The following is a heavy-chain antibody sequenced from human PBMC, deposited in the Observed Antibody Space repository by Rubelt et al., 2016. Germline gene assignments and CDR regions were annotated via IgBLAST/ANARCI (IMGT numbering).Heavy chain of an antibody. Sequence: QVQLVQSGAEVKKPGASVKVSCKASGYTFASYGISWVRQAPGQGLEWMGWISAYNGNTNYAQKLQGRVTRTTDTSTSTAYMELRSLRSDDTAVDYCASDADYYDSSGYYPYWGQGTLVTVSS. J-gene: IGHJ4*02. D-gene: IGHD3-22*01. CDR2: ISAYNGNT. CDR1: GYTFASYG. CDR3: ASDADYYDSSGYYPY. V-gene: IGHV1-18*01.